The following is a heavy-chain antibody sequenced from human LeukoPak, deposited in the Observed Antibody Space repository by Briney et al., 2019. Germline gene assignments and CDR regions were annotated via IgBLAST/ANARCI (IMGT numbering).Heavy chain of an antibody. CDR3: ARGPLPTTKGGVDY. D-gene: IGHD1-1*01. J-gene: IGHJ4*02. CDR2: ISGSGGST. Sequence: PGGSLRLSCAASGSTFSSYAMSWVRQAPGKGLEWVSAISGSGGSTYYADSVKGRFTISRDNSKNTLYLQMNGLRAEDTAVYYCARGPLPTTKGGVDYWGQGTLVTVSS. V-gene: IGHV3-23*01. CDR1: GSTFSSYA.